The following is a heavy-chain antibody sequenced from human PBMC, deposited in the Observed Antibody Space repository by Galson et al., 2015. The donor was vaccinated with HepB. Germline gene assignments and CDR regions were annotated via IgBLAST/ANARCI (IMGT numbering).Heavy chain of an antibody. D-gene: IGHD3-22*01. Sequence: SVKVSCKASGYTFTGYYMHWVRQAPGQGLEWMGWINPNSGGTNYAQKFQGRVTMTRDTSISTAYMELSRLRSDDTAVYYCARDRVRYDSSGYYLFWGQGTLVTVSS. CDR1: GYTFTGYY. J-gene: IGHJ4*02. CDR2: INPNSGGT. V-gene: IGHV1-2*02. CDR3: ARDRVRYDSSGYYLF.